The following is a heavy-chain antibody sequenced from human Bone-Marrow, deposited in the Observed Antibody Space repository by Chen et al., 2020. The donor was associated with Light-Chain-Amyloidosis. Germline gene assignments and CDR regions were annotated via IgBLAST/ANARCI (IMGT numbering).Heavy chain of an antibody. V-gene: IGHV4-59*11. Sequence: QMQLRESGPGLVKPSETLSLTCGVSGGSMTTHFFYWMRQAQGKGLEWIGYFRYVGGPRYSPSLASRMSISGDTSKNQFSLKINFVTAADTAVYYCARGDGLGTVDGIRYHGVDVWGPGITVTVSS. J-gene: IGHJ6*02. CDR2: FRYVGGP. CDR3: ARGDGLGTVDGIRYHGVDV. D-gene: IGHD1-1*01. CDR1: GGSMTTHF.